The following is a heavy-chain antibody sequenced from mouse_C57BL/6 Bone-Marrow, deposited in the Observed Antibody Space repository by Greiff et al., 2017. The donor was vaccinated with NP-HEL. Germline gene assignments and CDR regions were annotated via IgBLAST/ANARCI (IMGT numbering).Heavy chain of an antibody. D-gene: IGHD1-1*01. J-gene: IGHJ3*01. CDR1: GYTFTSYG. CDR3: ARRDITTVVAPGFAY. Sequence: VHLVESGAELARPGASVKLSCKASGYTFTSYGISWVKQRTGQGLEWIGEIYPRSGNTYYNEKFKGKATLTADKSSSTAYMELRSLTSEDSAVYFCARRDITTVVAPGFAYWGQGTLVTVSA. V-gene: IGHV1-81*01. CDR2: IYPRSGNT.